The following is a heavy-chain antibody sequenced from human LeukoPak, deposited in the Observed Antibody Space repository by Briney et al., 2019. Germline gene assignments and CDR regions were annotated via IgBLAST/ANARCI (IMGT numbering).Heavy chain of an antibody. CDR1: GFTVSSNY. J-gene: IGHJ4*02. V-gene: IGHV3-66*02. CDR3: ARGRRHSSGWYGGFDY. D-gene: IGHD6-19*01. Sequence: HPGGSLRLSCAASGFTVSSNYMSWVRQAPGKGLEWVSVIYSGGSTYYADSVKGRFTISRDNSKNTLYLQMNSLRAEDTAVYYCARGRRHSSGWYGGFDYWGQGTLVTVSS. CDR2: IYSGGST.